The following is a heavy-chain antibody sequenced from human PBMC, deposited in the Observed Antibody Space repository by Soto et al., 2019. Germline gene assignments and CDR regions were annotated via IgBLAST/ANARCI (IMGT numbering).Heavy chain of an antibody. CDR1: GGTIRSDDSY. CDR2: VHYRGTT. D-gene: IGHD2-21*02. V-gene: IGHV4-30-4*01. CDR3: AREGKVTPYNWFDP. J-gene: IGHJ5*02. Sequence: QVQLQESGPGLAKPSQTLSLTCTVSGGTIRSDDSYWSWIRQTPGKGLEWLGCVHYRGTTYYNPSLKTRVIISVDTSKNQFSLKLSSVTAADTAVYYCAREGKVTPYNWFDPWGQGTLGTVSA.